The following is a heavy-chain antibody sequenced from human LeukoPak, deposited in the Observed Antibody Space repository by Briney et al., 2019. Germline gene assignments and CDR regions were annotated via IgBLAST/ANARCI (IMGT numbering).Heavy chain of an antibody. CDR1: GYTFTGYY. Sequence: ASVKVSCKTSGYTFTGYYIHWVRQAPGQGLEWMGWIKPNSGVTNYAQKFQGRVTMTRDTSITTAYLELSSLRSDDTAIYYCARAGIVGAANWFDPWGQGTLVTVSS. CDR2: IKPNSGVT. J-gene: IGHJ5*02. D-gene: IGHD1-26*01. CDR3: ARAGIVGAANWFDP. V-gene: IGHV1-2*02.